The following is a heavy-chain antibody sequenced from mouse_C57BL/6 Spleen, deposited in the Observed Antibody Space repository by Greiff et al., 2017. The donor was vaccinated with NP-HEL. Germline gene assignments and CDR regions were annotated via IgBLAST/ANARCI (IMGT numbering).Heavy chain of an antibody. CDR3: ARGGFNYYGSSYYAMDY. V-gene: IGHV1-26*01. J-gene: IGHJ4*01. Sequence: EVQLQQSGPELVKPGASVKISCKASGYTFTDYYMNWVKQSHGKSLEWIGDINPNNGGTSYNQKFKGKATLTVDKSSSTAYMELRSLTSEDSAVYYCARGGFNYYGSSYYAMDYWGQGTSVTVSS. D-gene: IGHD1-1*01. CDR2: INPNNGGT. CDR1: GYTFTDYY.